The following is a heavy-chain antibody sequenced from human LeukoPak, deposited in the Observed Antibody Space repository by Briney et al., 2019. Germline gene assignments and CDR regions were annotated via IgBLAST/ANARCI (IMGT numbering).Heavy chain of an antibody. CDR1: GFNFRDH. CDR3: ATYHVGVGGRGH. D-gene: IGHD2-21*01. V-gene: IGHV4/OR15-8*02. CDR2: HSGNS. Sequence: GSLRLSCAVSGFNFRDHWMDWVRQAPGKGLEWIGHSGNSDYKPSLKSRVTISTDTSNNHFSLNLVSVTAADTAVYYCATYHVGVGGRGHWGPGTLVTVSS. J-gene: IGHJ4*02.